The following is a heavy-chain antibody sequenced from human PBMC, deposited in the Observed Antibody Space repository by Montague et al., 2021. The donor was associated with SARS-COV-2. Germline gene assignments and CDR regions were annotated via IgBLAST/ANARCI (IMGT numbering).Heavy chain of an antibody. J-gene: IGHJ4*02. CDR3: ARDRGGGRYDFWSGYYVQPYDX. CDR1: GFTFSSYS. CDR2: ISSSSSYI. V-gene: IGHV3-21*01. D-gene: IGHD3-3*01. Sequence: SLRLSCAASGFTFSSYSMNWVRQAPGKGLEWVSSISSSSSYIYYADSVKGRFTISRDNAKNSLYLQMNSLRAEDTAVYYCARDRGGGRYDFWSGYYVQPYDXGGQGTLVTASS.